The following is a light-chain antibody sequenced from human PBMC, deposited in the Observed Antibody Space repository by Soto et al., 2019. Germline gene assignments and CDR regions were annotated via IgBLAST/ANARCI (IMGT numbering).Light chain of an antibody. V-gene: IGKV1-5*01. CDR2: TAS. CDR3: QEYNNYWT. J-gene: IGKJ1*01. Sequence: DIQMTQSPSTLSASVGDTVTITCRASQTISRWLAWYQQKPGKAPRLLIYTASTLEGGVPSRFSASGSGTEFTLTISSLHPDDFATYYCQEYNNYWTFGQGTKVDI. CDR1: QTISRW.